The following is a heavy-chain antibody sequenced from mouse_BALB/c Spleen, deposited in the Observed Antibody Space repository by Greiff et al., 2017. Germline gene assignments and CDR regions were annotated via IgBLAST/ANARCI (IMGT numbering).Heavy chain of an antibody. CDR3: ASAPKGY. V-gene: IGHV5-12-1*01. CDR2: ISSGGGST. CDR1: GFAFSSYD. Sequence: EVNVVESGGGLVKPGGSLKLSCAASGFAFSSYDMSWVRQTPEKRLEWVAYISSGGGSTYYPDTVKGRITISRDNTKNTLYLQMSSLKSEDTAMYNCASAPKGYWGQGTLVTVSA. J-gene: IGHJ3*01.